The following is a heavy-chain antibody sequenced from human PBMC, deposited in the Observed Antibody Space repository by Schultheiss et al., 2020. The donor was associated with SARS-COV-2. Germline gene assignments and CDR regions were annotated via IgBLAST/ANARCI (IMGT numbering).Heavy chain of an antibody. V-gene: IGHV3-30*19. CDR2: IWYDGSNK. D-gene: IGHD4-11*01. J-gene: IGHJ6*03. CDR1: GFTFSSYG. Sequence: GGSLRLSCAASGFTFSSYGMHWVRQAPGKGLEWVAVIWYDGSNKYYADSVKGRFTISRDNSKNTLYLQMNSLRAEDTAVYYCARDSDYKNYYYMDVWGKGTTVTVSS. CDR3: ARDSDYKNYYYMDV.